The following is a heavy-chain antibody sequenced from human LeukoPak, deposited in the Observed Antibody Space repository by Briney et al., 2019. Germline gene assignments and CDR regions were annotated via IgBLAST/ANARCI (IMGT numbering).Heavy chain of an antibody. J-gene: IGHJ4*02. D-gene: IGHD3-22*01. CDR2: INPNSGGT. CDR1: GYTFTGYY. Sequence: EASVKVSCMASGYTFTGYYMHWVRQAPGQGLEWMGWINPNSGGTNYAQKFQGRVTMTRDTSISTAYMELSRLRSDDTAVYYCARASYYDSSGYYPQWYFDYWGQGTLVTVSS. CDR3: ARASYYDSSGYYPQWYFDY. V-gene: IGHV1-2*02.